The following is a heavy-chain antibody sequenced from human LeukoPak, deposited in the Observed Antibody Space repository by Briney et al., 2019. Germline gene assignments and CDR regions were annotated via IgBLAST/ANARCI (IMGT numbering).Heavy chain of an antibody. CDR1: GFTFSSYS. V-gene: IGHV3-48*01. J-gene: IGHJ4*02. CDR3: AVAGIVAAGNPFDY. CDR2: ISSSSSTI. D-gene: IGHD6-13*01. Sequence: GGSLRLFCAASGFTFSSYSMNWVRQAPGKGLEWVSYISSSSSTIYYGDSAKGRSSVSRDNAKNSVYLQMNSLRAEDTAVYYCAVAGIVAAGNPFDYWGQGTLVTVSS.